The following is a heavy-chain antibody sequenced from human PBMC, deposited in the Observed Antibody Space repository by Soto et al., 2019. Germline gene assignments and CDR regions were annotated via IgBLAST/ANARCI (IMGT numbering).Heavy chain of an antibody. Sequence: SETLSLTCTVSGGSISSYYWSWIRQPPGKGLEWIGYIYYSGSTNYNPSLKSRVTISVDTSKNQFSLKLSSVTAADTAVYYCASLKRGEEYGSGRTAYYYYYMDVWGKGTTVTVSS. V-gene: IGHV4-59*08. D-gene: IGHD3-10*01. J-gene: IGHJ6*03. CDR1: GGSISSYY. CDR3: ASLKRGEEYGSGRTAYYYYYMDV. CDR2: IYYSGST.